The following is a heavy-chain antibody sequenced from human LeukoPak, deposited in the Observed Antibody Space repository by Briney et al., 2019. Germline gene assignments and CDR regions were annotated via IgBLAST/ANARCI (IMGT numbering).Heavy chain of an antibody. D-gene: IGHD2-15*01. CDR3: ARVMGGYCSGGSCYSFGPGWFDP. CDR2: INPSGGRI. V-gene: IGHV1-46*01. J-gene: IGHJ5*02. Sequence: AAVKVSCKASGYTFTSYYIHWVRQAPVQGFEWMGVINPSGGRIRYAQKFQGRVHMTRDTSTNTVSMELSSLRSEDTAVYYCARVMGGYCSGGSCYSFGPGWFDPWGQGTLVTVSS. CDR1: GYTFTSYY.